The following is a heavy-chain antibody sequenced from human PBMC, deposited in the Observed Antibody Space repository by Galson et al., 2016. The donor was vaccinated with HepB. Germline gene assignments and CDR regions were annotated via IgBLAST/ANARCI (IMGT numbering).Heavy chain of an antibody. CDR2: MNPSSGDS. CDR1: GYKFTTYD. J-gene: IGHJ3*01. Sequence: SVKVSCKASGYKFTTYDFNWVCQAPGQGLEWMGWMNPSSGDSGFAQRFQGRVTMTRDTSIGTAYMELRSLTSEDTAMYYCARVIGDWAVTFDVWGQGTMVIVSS. V-gene: IGHV1-8*01. D-gene: IGHD2-21*02. CDR3: ARVIGDWAVTFDV.